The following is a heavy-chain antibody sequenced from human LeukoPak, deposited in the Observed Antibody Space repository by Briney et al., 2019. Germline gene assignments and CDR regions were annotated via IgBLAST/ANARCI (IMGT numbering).Heavy chain of an antibody. V-gene: IGHV3-53*01. D-gene: IGHD2-2*01. Sequence: GGSLRLSCAASGFTVSSNYMSWVRQAPGKGLEWVSVIYSGGSTYYADSVKGRFTISRDNSKNTLYLQMNSLRAEDTAVYYCARVCINTRCFAFWGQGTLVTVSS. CDR2: IYSGGST. CDR3: ARVCINTRCFAF. J-gene: IGHJ4*02. CDR1: GFTVSSNY.